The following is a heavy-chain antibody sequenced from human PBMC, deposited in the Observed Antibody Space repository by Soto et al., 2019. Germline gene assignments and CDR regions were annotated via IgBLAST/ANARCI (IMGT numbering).Heavy chain of an antibody. Sequence: QVQLQQWGAGLLKPSETLSLTCAVYGGSFRGYYWSWIRQPPGKGLAWIGEINHSGSTNYNPSLKSRVTISVDTSKNQFSLKLSSVTAADTAVYYCARGRKGYSYRYYYYYGMDVWGQGTTVTVSS. CDR3: ARGRKGYSYRYYYYYGMDV. D-gene: IGHD5-18*01. CDR1: GGSFRGYY. V-gene: IGHV4-34*01. J-gene: IGHJ6*02. CDR2: INHSGST.